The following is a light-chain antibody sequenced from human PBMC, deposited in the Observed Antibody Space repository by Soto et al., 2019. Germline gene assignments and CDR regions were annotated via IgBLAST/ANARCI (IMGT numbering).Light chain of an antibody. CDR3: QQYNVNPWT. Sequence: DIQMPQSPSTLSASVGDRVTITCRASQSINSWLAWYQQKPGKAPNLLIYQASSLESGVPSRFSGSGAGTEFTLTISSLQPDDLATYYCQQYNVNPWTFGQGTKVDI. J-gene: IGKJ1*01. CDR2: QAS. CDR1: QSINSW. V-gene: IGKV1-5*03.